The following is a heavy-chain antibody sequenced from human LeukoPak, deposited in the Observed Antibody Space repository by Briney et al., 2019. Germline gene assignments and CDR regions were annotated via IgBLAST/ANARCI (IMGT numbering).Heavy chain of an antibody. CDR2: IYYSGST. Sequence: SETLSLTCTVSGGSISSSSYYWGWIRQPPGKGLEWIGSIYYSGSTYYNPSLKSRVTISVDTSKNQFSLKLSSVTAADTAVYYCARDTRYYDSSGYSYWGQGTLVTVSS. CDR1: GGSISSSSYY. V-gene: IGHV4-39*07. D-gene: IGHD3-22*01. J-gene: IGHJ4*02. CDR3: ARDTRYYDSSGYSY.